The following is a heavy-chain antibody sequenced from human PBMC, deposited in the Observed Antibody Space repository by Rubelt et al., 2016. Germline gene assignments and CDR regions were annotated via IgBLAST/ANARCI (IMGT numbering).Heavy chain of an antibody. CDR3: ASGRDPFDY. V-gene: IGHV3-7*01. Sequence: DSVKGRFNICRDNAKYSLYLQMNSLRAEDTAVYYCASGRDPFDYWGQGTLVTVSS. J-gene: IGHJ4*02. D-gene: IGHD2-21*02.